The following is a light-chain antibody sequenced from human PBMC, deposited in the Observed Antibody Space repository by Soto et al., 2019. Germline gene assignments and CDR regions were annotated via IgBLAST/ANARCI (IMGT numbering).Light chain of an antibody. Sequence: DIQLTQSPSFLSASVGDRVTITCRASQGIIGYLAWYQQKPGKAPNLLIYATSTLQTGVPSRFSGSGSGAEFTLTISSLQPEDFATYYCQQRFTFGPGTKVDIK. CDR2: ATS. V-gene: IGKV1-9*01. J-gene: IGKJ3*01. CDR3: QQRFT. CDR1: QGIIGY.